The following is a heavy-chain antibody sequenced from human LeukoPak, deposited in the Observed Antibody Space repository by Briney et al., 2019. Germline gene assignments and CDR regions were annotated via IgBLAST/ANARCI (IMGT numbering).Heavy chain of an antibody. CDR2: IYPRDSDT. Sequence: GESLKISCEASGYTFTHQWIGWVRQMPGTGLEWVGIIYPRDSDTIYCPSFQGHVTISADTSINTGYRKWRSLEASDTAMYYCARHSDVVGAIWGQGTQVTVSS. D-gene: IGHD3-16*01. CDR1: GYTFTHQW. J-gene: IGHJ4*02. CDR3: ARHSDVVGAI. V-gene: IGHV5-51*01.